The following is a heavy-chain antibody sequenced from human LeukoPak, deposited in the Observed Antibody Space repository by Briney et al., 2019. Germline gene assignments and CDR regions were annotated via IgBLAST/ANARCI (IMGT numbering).Heavy chain of an antibody. CDR1: GGSISSGGYY. CDR3: ARLGDIVVVPAANWFDP. V-gene: IGHV4-61*08. D-gene: IGHD2-2*01. CDR2: IYYSGST. Sequence: PSETLSLTCTVSGGSISSGGYYWSWIRQHPGKGLEWIGYIYYSGSTNYNPSLKSRVTISVDTSKNQFSLKLSSVTAADTAVYYCARLGDIVVVPAANWFDPWGQGTLVTVSS. J-gene: IGHJ5*02.